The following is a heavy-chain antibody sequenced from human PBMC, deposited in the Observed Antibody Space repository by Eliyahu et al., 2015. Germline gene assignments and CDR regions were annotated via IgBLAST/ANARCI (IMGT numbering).Heavy chain of an antibody. J-gene: IGHJ5*02. CDR1: GFAFSNYG. CDR2: MSGNGDAT. D-gene: IGHD3-10*01. CDR3: AKDSPVGTS. V-gene: IGHV3-23*01. Sequence: EVQLLESGGGLIQPGGXLXLSCAXXGFAFSNYGMSWVRQAPGKGLEWVSAMSGNGDATYYADSVKGRFTISRDNSENTLYLQMNSLRVEDTAVYYCAKDSPVGTSWGQGTLVTVSS.